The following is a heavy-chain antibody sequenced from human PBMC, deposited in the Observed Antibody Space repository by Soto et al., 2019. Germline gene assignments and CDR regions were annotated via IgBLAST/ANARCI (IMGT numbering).Heavy chain of an antibody. CDR2: IYYSGST. CDR1: GGSISSYY. D-gene: IGHD6-13*01. Sequence: SETLSLTCTVSGGSISSYYWSWIRQPPGKGLEWIGYIYYSGSTNYNPSLKSRVTISVDTSKNQFSLKLSSVTAADTAVYYCARGSASNFRYSSSWYYFDYWGQGTLVTVSS. J-gene: IGHJ4*02. CDR3: ARGSASNFRYSSSWYYFDY. V-gene: IGHV4-59*01.